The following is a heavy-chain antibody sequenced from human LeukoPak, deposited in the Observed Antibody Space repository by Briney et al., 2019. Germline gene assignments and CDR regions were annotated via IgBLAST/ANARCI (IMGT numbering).Heavy chain of an antibody. CDR2: IYYSGST. CDR1: GGSISSYY. V-gene: IGHV4-59*01. Sequence: SEILSLTCTVSGGSISSYYWSWIRQPPGKGLEWIGYIYYSGSTNYNPSLKSRVTISVDTSKNQFSLKLSSVTAADTAVYYCARVLLWFGEPDAFDIWGQGTMVTVSS. J-gene: IGHJ3*02. CDR3: ARVLLWFGEPDAFDI. D-gene: IGHD3-10*01.